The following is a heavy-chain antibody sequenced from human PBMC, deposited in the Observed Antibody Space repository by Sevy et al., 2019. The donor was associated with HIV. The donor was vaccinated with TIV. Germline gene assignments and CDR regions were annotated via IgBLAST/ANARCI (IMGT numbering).Heavy chain of an antibody. CDR3: ARDRTYYDSSRGNAFDI. CDR1: GGTFSSYA. V-gene: IGHV1-69*13. J-gene: IGHJ3*02. Sequence: ASVKVSCKASGGTFSSYAISWVRQAPGQGLEWMGGIIPIFGTANYAQKFQGRVTITADESTSTAYMELSSLRSEDTAVYYCARDRTYYDSSRGNAFDIWGQGTMVTVSS. CDR2: IIPIFGTA. D-gene: IGHD3-22*01.